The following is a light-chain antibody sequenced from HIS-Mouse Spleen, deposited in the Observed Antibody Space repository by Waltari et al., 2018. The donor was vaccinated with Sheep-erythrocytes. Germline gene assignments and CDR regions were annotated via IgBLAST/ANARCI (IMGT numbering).Light chain of an antibody. CDR3: CSYAGSYNHV. Sequence: QSALTQPRSVSGSPGQSVTISCTGTSSDVGGYNYVSWYQQHPGKAPKLMIYDVSKRPSGVPDRSSGSKSCNTASLTISGLQAEDEADYYCCSYAGSYNHVFATGTKVTVL. CDR2: DVS. CDR1: SSDVGGYNY. J-gene: IGLJ1*01. V-gene: IGLV2-11*01.